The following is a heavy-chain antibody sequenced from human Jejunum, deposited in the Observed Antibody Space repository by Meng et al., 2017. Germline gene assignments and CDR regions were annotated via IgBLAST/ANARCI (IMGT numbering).Heavy chain of an antibody. Sequence: QGQLQEWGPGLVRPSETLSLTCTISGGSVNSGSYYWSWIRQPPGKGLEWIGYMYFSGSTNYNASLKSRVTISVDTSKKQFSLKLTSVTAADTAVYYCARGHFDKYFDSWGQGTLVTVSS. CDR1: GGSVNSGSYY. V-gene: IGHV4-61*01. CDR3: ARGHFDKYFDS. D-gene: IGHD3-22*01. J-gene: IGHJ4*02. CDR2: MYFSGST.